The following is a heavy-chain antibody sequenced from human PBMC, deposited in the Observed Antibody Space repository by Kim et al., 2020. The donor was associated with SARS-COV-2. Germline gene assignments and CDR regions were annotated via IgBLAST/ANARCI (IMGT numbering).Heavy chain of an antibody. CDR3: AREGVGATGYFDY. Sequence: SETLSLTCTVSGGSISSYYWTWIRQLPGKGLEWIGYISYSGRTNYNPSLKSRVTISIDTSKNQFSLKLNSLTAPDTAVYYCAREGVGATGYFDYWGQGTL. CDR1: GGSISSYY. D-gene: IGHD1-26*01. J-gene: IGHJ4*02. V-gene: IGHV4-59*01. CDR2: ISYSGRT.